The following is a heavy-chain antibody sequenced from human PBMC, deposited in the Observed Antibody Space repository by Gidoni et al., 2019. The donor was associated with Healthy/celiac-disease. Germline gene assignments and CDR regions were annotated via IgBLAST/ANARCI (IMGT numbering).Heavy chain of an antibody. CDR1: GSTFSSYP. Sequence: QVQLVQSGAEVKKPGSSVKVSCKASGSTFSSYPISWVRQAPGQGLAWMGRIIPILGIANYAQKVQGRGTITADKATSTAYMELSSLRSEDTAVYDCAREWLRYCSGGSCYSEDYYYYYGMDVWGQGTTVTVSS. V-gene: IGHV1-69*04. CDR3: AREWLRYCSGGSCYSEDYYYYYGMDV. D-gene: IGHD2-15*01. J-gene: IGHJ6*02. CDR2: IIPILGIA.